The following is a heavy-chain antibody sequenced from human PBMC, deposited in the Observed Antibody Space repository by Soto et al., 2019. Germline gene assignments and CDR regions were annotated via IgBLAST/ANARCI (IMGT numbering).Heavy chain of an antibody. J-gene: IGHJ4*02. CDR3: ATVGYCTNGVCSDDY. Sequence: GASVKVSCKVSGYTLTELSMHWVRQAPGKGLGWMGGFDPEDGETIYAQKFQGRVTMTEDTSTDTAYMELSSLRSEDTAVYYCATVGYCTNGVCSDDYWGQGTLVTVSS. CDR1: GYTLTELS. D-gene: IGHD2-8*01. V-gene: IGHV1-24*01. CDR2: FDPEDGET.